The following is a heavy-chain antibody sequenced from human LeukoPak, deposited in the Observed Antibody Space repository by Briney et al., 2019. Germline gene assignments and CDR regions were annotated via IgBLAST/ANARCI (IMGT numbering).Heavy chain of an antibody. V-gene: IGHV3-48*03. D-gene: IGHD3-9*01. CDR2: ISSSGSTI. CDR3: ARELIFYPYYFDY. CDR1: GFTFSSYE. J-gene: IGHJ4*02. Sequence: GGSLRLSCAASGFTFSSYEMNWVRQAPRKGLEWVSYISSSGSTIYYADSVKGRFTISRDNAKNSLYLQMNSLRAEDTAVYYCARELIFYPYYFDYWGQGTLVTVSS.